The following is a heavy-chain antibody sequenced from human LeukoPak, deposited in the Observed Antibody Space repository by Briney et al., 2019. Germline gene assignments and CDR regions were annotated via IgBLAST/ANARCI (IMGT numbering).Heavy chain of an antibody. CDR3: ARRYSNYFFDY. V-gene: IGHV4-38-2*01. D-gene: IGHD4-11*01. CDR1: GYSITNGYY. Sequence: SETLSLTCGVSGYSITNGYYWAWIRPPPGKGLEWIGNIYYSGNTYYNPSLKSRVTISVDTSKNQFSLMVSSVTAADTAAYYCARRYSNYFFDYWGQGTLVTVSS. J-gene: IGHJ4*02. CDR2: IYYSGNT.